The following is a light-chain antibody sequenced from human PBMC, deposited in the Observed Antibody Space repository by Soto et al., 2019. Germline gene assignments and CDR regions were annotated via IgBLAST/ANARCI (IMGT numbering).Light chain of an antibody. Sequence: QSALTQPASVSGSPGQSITISCTGTSSDVGGYNYVSWYQQHPGKAPKLMIYDVSYRPSGVSTRFSGSKSGNTASLTIAGLQAEDEADYYCSSYTSSSTVVFGGATKLTVL. J-gene: IGLJ2*01. CDR3: SSYTSSSTVV. CDR1: SSDVGGYNY. V-gene: IGLV2-14*03. CDR2: DVS.